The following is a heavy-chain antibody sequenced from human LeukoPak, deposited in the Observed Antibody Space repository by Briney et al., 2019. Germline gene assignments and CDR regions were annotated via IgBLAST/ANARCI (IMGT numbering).Heavy chain of an antibody. CDR1: GFTFSSYS. J-gene: IGHJ6*02. V-gene: IGHV3-21*01. CDR3: AREGYSSSRDQNYYYYGMDV. D-gene: IGHD6-13*01. Sequence: PGGSLRLSCAASGFTFSSYSMNWVRQAPGKGLEWVSSISSSSSYIYYADSVKGRFTISRDNAKNSLYLQMNSLRAEDTAVYYCAREGYSSSRDQNYYYYGMDVWGQGTTVTVSS. CDR2: ISSSSSYI.